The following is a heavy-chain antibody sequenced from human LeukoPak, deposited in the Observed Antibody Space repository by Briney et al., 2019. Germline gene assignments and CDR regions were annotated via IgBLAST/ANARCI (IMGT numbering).Heavy chain of an antibody. CDR2: IYYSGST. CDR1: GDSIRSTSHY. D-gene: IGHD3-9*01. V-gene: IGHV4-39*01. CDR3: ARQGYDMSWFDP. J-gene: IGHJ5*02. Sequence: SETLSLTCIVSGDSIRSTSHYWAWIRQSPGKRLEWIGSIYYSGSTYYNSSLKSRVTISVVTSKNQFSLSLTSVIAADTAVYYCARQGYDMSWFDPWGQGTLVTVSS.